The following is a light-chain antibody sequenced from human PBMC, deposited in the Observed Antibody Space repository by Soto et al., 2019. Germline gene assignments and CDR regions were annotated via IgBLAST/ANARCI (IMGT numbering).Light chain of an antibody. V-gene: IGLV1-40*01. J-gene: IGLJ2*01. CDR2: DNS. Sequence: QSVLTQPPSVSGAPGQRVTSSCTGSGSTFGAGYDVHWYQQLPGTAPKLLISDNSNRPSGVPDRFSGSKSGTSASLAISGLQAEDEADYYCQSYDSSLSVIFGGGTQLTVL. CDR1: GSTFGAGYD. CDR3: QSYDSSLSVI.